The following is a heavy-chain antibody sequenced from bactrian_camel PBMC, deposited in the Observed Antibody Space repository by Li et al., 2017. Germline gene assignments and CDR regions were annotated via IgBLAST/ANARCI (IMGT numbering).Heavy chain of an antibody. D-gene: IGHD2*01. CDR2: IDRDGKA. CDR1: GYTYSPDC. Sequence: QVQLVESGGGSVQAGGSLILACTASGYTYSPDCMGWFRQHPGKEREGVATIDRDGKATYLDSVKGRFTISIDNAKNILYLQMNSLKPADTATYYCAAGTPAFCGDYWGQGTQVTVS. J-gene: IGHJ4*01. CDR3: AAGTPAFCGDY. V-gene: IGHV3S53*01.